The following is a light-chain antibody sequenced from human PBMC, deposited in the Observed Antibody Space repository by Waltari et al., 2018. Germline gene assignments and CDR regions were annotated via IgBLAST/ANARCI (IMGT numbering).Light chain of an antibody. CDR1: SSNIGTNY. Sequence: QSVLTQPPSASGTPGQRVTIPCSGSSSNIGTNYVYWYQQLPGTAPKLFIYRNNQRPSEVPARSPGSKAATSASLAIIGLRSEDEADYYCVAWDDSLSGRVFGGGTKVTVL. V-gene: IGLV1-47*01. J-gene: IGLJ3*02. CDR2: RNN. CDR3: VAWDDSLSGRV.